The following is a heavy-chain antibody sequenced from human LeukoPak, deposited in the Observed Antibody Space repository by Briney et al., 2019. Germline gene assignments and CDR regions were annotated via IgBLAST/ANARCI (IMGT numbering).Heavy chain of an antibody. CDR1: GYTFTGYY. Sequence: GASVKVSCKASGYTFTGYYMHWVRQAPGHGLEWMGSINPDTGDTKYAQKFQGRVTMTRDTSISTAYMDVTSLRSHDTAVYYCASRSNDFSDAFDIWGQGTMVTVSS. D-gene: IGHD3/OR15-3a*01. J-gene: IGHJ3*02. V-gene: IGHV1-2*02. CDR3: ASRSNDFSDAFDI. CDR2: INPDTGDT.